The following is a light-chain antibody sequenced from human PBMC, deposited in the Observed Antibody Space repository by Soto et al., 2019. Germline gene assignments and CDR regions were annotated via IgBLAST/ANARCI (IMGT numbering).Light chain of an antibody. J-gene: IGKJ1*01. CDR2: GAS. CDR1: QSITTY. V-gene: IGKV1-39*01. CDR3: QQSYSTLWT. Sequence: DIQMTQSPSSLSASVGDRVTITCRTSQSITTYLNWFQQKPGKAPQLLIYGASSLQSGVPSRFSGSGSGTDFNLTISRLQPEDLATYYCQQSYSTLWTFGPGTKVDIK.